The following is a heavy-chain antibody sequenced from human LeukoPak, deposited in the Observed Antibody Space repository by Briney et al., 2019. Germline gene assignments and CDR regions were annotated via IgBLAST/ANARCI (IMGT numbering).Heavy chain of an antibody. Sequence: GGSLSLSCAASGFTFSSYGMHWVRQAPGTGLEWVSVMWYDGSNNYYADSVKDRFTISRDNSKNTLYLQMNSLRAEDTAADYCGIAAAGAWYFDHWGQGTLVTVSS. J-gene: IGHJ1*01. V-gene: IGHV3-33*01. D-gene: IGHD6-13*01. CDR3: GIAAAGAWYFDH. CDR1: GFTFSSYG. CDR2: MWYDGSNN.